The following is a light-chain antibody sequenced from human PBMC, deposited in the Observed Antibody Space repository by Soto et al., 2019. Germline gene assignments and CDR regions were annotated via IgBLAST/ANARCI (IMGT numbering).Light chain of an antibody. J-gene: IGLJ2*01. V-gene: IGLV2-23*01. CDR1: SSDVGSYKL. CDR3: CSYAGDSADVV. CDR2: EGN. Sequence: QSALTQPASVSGSPGQSITISCTGTSSDVGSYKLVSWYQQHPDKAPKLIIYEGNKRPSGVSNRFSESKSGDTASLTISGLQAEDEADYYCCSYAGDSADVVFGGGTKLNVL.